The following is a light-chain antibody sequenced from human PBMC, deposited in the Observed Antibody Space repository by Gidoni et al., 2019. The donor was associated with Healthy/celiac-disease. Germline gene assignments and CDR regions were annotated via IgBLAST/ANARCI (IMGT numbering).Light chain of an antibody. V-gene: IGKV1-39*01. J-gene: IGKJ3*01. CDR3: QQSYNTPPIFT. Sequence: DIQMTQSPSSLSASVGDRVTITCRASQSISSYLNWYQQKPGKAPKLLIYAASSLQSGVPSRFSGSGSGTDFTLTISSLQPEDFVTYYCQQSYNTPPIFTFGPGTKVDIK. CDR1: QSISSY. CDR2: AAS.